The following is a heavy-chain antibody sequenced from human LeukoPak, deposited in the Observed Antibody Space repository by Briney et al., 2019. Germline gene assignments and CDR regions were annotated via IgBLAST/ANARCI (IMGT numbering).Heavy chain of an antibody. CDR3: AREDRSKYEF. CDR2: IKQDGSEK. CDR1: GFTFSSWW. J-gene: IGHJ4*02. V-gene: IGHV3-7*01. Sequence: GGSLRLSCVASGFTFSSWWMSWVRQAPGKGLEWVASIKQDGSEKYYVDSVKGRFTISKDNAKNSLYLHLNSLRGDDTAVYYCAREDRSKYEFWGQGTLVTVSS. D-gene: IGHD3/OR15-3a*01.